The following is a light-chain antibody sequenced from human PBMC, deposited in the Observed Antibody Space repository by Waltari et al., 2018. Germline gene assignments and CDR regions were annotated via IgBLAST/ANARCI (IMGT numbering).Light chain of an antibody. J-gene: IGKJ2*02. CDR2: AAS. V-gene: IGKV1-33*01. CDR1: QHIYNY. CDR3: QQYEGLPRT. Sequence: DIHMTQSPSSLSASVGDRVTITCQASQHIYNYLNWYQQKPGKATKLLIYAASNLQTGVPSRFSGGGSGTDFTFVISNLQPEDIATYYCQQYEGLPRTFGQGTKLEMK.